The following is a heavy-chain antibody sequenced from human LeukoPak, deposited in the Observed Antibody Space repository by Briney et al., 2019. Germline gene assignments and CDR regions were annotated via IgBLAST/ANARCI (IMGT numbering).Heavy chain of an antibody. CDR3: VKDRSHTAMVPFDY. CDR2: ISSNGGST. CDR1: GLTFSSYA. V-gene: IGHV3-64D*06. D-gene: IGHD5-18*01. Sequence: GGSLRLSCSASGLTFSSYAMHWVRQAPGKGLEYVSAISSNGGSTYYADSVKGRFTISRDNSKNTLYLQMSSLRAEDTAVYYCVKDRSHTAMVPFDYWGQATLVTVSS. J-gene: IGHJ4*02.